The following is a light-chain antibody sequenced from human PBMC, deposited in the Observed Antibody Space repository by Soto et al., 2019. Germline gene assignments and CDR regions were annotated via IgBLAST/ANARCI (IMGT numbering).Light chain of an antibody. J-gene: IGKJ1*01. CDR1: QSISSW. CDR3: QQYNSYPRT. V-gene: IGKV1-5*03. CDR2: KAS. Sequence: DIQMTQSPSTLSASVGDRVTITFRASQSISSWLAWYQQKPGKAPKLLIYKASSLESGVPSSFSGSGSGTEFTLTISSLQPDDFATYYCQQYNSYPRTFGQGTKVDIK.